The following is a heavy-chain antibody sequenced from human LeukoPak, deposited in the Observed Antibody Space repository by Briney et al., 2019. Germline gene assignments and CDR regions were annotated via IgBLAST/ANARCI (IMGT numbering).Heavy chain of an antibody. D-gene: IGHD3-3*01. CDR2: ISSSTHYI. V-gene: IGHV3-21*01. CDR3: AAPDYDFWSGYLPFDI. J-gene: IGHJ3*02. CDR1: GFTFSSYT. Sequence: GGSLRLSCAASGFTFSSYTMNWIRQAPGKGLEWVSSISSSTHYIFYADSVKGRFTISRDNAKNSLYLQMNSLRAEDTAVYFCAAPDYDFWSGYLPFDIWDQGTMVTVSS.